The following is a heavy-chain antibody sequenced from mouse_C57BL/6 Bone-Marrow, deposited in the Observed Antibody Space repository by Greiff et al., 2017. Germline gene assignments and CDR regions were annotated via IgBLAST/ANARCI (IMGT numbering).Heavy chain of an antibody. V-gene: IGHV8-8*01. Sequence: QVTLKESGPGILQPSQTLSLTCSFSGFSLSTFGMGVGWIRQPSGKGLEWLAHIWWDDDKYYNPALKSRLTISKDTSKNQVFLKSAHVDTADTATYYCARIDISQYYYAMDYWGQGTSVTVSS. CDR1: GFSLSTFGMG. CDR3: ARIDISQYYYAMDY. J-gene: IGHJ4*01. CDR2: IWWDDDK.